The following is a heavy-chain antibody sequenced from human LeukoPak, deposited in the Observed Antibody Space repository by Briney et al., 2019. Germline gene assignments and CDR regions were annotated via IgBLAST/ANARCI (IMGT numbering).Heavy chain of an antibody. J-gene: IGHJ4*02. D-gene: IGHD3-22*01. Sequence: GGSLRLSCAASGFPFTVYPTHWVRQAPGKGLEWVSVSSSDETYKFYADSVRGRFTISRDNSKNRLYLQMSDLRAEDTAVYYCAKNFNYYDSSGYYRYWGQGTLVTVSS. CDR3: AKNFNYYDSSGYYRY. V-gene: IGHV3-30-3*02. CDR2: SSSDETYK. CDR1: GFPFTVYP.